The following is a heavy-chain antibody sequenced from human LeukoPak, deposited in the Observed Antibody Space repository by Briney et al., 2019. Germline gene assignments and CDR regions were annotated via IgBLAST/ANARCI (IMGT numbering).Heavy chain of an antibody. CDR2: IYYSGST. Sequence: PSETLSLTCTVSGGSISSYYRSWIRQPPGKGLEWIGYIYYSGSTNYNPSLKSRVTISVDTSKNQFSLKLSSVTAADTAVYYCASARYYDILTGPEDFQHWGQGTLVTVSS. CDR1: GGSISSYY. D-gene: IGHD3-9*01. CDR3: ASARYYDILTGPEDFQH. J-gene: IGHJ1*01. V-gene: IGHV4-59*08.